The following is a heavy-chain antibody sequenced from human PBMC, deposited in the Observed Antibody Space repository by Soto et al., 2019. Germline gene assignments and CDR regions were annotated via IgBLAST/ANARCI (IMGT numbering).Heavy chain of an antibody. Sequence: QVQLQQWRAGLLKPSETLSLTCAVYGGSFRDYYWSWIRQPPGKGLEWIGDINHSGSTNYYSSLKSRVIISVDKSRNPFSLKLTSVTAADTAVYYCARQSPRNCDGDGYTFDSCGQGTPVTVSS. CDR1: GGSFRDYY. CDR3: ARQSPRNCDGDGYTFDS. V-gene: IGHV4-34*02. J-gene: IGHJ4*02. CDR2: INHSGST. D-gene: IGHD2-21*01.